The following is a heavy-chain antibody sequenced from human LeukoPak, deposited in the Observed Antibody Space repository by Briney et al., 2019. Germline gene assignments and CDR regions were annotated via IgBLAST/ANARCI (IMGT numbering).Heavy chain of an antibody. Sequence: GGSLRLSCAASGFSFRSYSLTWVRQAPGKGLEWVSYISSSASTIYYADSVKGRFTISRDNAQNSLYLHMSSLRDEDTAVYYCARDGIVGATRAAYFDSWGQGTLVTVSS. J-gene: IGHJ4*02. CDR2: ISSSASTI. CDR1: GFSFRSYS. D-gene: IGHD1-26*01. V-gene: IGHV3-48*02. CDR3: ARDGIVGATRAAYFDS.